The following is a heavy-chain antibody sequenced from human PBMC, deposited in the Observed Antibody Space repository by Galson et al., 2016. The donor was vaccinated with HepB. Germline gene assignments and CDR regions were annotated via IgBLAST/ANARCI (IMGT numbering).Heavy chain of an antibody. V-gene: IGHV3-11*01. Sequence: SLRLSCAASGFNFNDYYMTWVRQAPGKGLEWLSIISSSGFTIYYADSVEGRFTISRDNPKNLLYLDINSLRAEDTAIYYCARDEHDYDASDYAMDVWGQGTSVIVSS. CDR2: ISSSGFTI. CDR1: GFNFNDYY. CDR3: ARDEHDYDASDYAMDV. J-gene: IGHJ6*02. D-gene: IGHD4-17*01.